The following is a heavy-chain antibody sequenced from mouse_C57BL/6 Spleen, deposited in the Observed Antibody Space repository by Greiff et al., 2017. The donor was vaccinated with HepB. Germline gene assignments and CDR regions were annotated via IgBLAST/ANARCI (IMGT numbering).Heavy chain of an antibody. Sequence: EVKLVESGGGLVKPGGSLKLSCAASGFTFSDYGMHWVRQAPEKGLEWVAYISSGSSTIYYADTVKGRFTISRDTAKNTLFLQMTSLRSEDTAMYYCARRSNYWYFDVWGTGTTVTVSS. CDR3: ARRSNYWYFDV. D-gene: IGHD2-5*01. J-gene: IGHJ1*03. CDR1: GFTFSDYG. CDR2: ISSGSSTI. V-gene: IGHV5-17*01.